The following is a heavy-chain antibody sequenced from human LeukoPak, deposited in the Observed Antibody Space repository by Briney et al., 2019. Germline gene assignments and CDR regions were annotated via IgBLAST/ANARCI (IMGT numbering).Heavy chain of an antibody. Sequence: PGGSLRLSCAASGFTFSSYSMNWVRQAPGKGLEWVSSISSSSSYIYYADSVKGRFTISRDNSKNTLYLQMNSLRAEDTAVYYCAKNYGDYFSYWYVDLWGRGTLVTVSS. CDR2: ISSSSSYI. D-gene: IGHD4-17*01. CDR3: AKNYGDYFSYWYVDL. J-gene: IGHJ2*01. CDR1: GFTFSSYS. V-gene: IGHV3-21*04.